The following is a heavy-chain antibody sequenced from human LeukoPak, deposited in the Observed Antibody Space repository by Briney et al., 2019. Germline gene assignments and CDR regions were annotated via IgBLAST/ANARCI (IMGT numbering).Heavy chain of an antibody. CDR3: AKDHYDFWSGYGNWFDP. CDR2: IKQDGSEK. J-gene: IGHJ5*02. D-gene: IGHD3-3*01. CDR1: GFTFSSYW. Sequence: GGSLRLSCAASGFTFSSYWMSWVRQAPGKGLEWVANIKQDGSEKYYVDSVKGRFTISRDNAKNSLYLQMNSLRAEDTAVYYCAKDHYDFWSGYGNWFDPWGQGTLVTVSS. V-gene: IGHV3-7*01.